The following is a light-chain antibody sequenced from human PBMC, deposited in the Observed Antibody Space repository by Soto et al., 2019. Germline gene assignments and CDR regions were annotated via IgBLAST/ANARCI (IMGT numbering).Light chain of an antibody. J-gene: IGLJ2*01. Sequence: QSVLTQPASVSGSPGQSITISCIETSSNVGAYQLVSWYQQHPGKAPKLIIYEGTRRPSGVSNRFSGSGSGSKSGYTASLTISGLQAEDEADYHCCSYAGNSSVIFAGGTKLTVL. CDR1: SSNVGAYQL. CDR3: CSYAGNSSVI. CDR2: EGT. V-gene: IGLV2-23*01.